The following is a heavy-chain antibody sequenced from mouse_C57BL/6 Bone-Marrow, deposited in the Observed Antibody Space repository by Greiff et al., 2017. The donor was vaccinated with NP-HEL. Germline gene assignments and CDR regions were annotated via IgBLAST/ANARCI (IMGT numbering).Heavy chain of an antibody. CDR3: TTPYYYGSSYFDY. J-gene: IGHJ2*01. D-gene: IGHD1-1*01. CDR2: IDPENGYT. V-gene: IGHV14-4*01. CDR1: GFNIKDDY. Sequence: VQLQQSGAELVRPGASVKLSCTASGFNIKDDYMHWVKQRPEQGLEWIGWIDPENGYTEYASKFQGKATITADTSSNTAYLQLSSLTSEDTAVYYCTTPYYYGSSYFDYWGQGTTLTVSS.